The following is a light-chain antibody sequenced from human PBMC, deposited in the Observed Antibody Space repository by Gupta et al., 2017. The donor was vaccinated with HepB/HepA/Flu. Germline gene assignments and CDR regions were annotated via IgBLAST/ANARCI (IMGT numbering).Light chain of an antibody. CDR2: TAS. CDR3: QQGYSSPLT. J-gene: IGKJ4*01. V-gene: IGKV1-39*01. CDR1: QSISRD. Sequence: DIQMTQPPSSLSASLGDRVTITCRASQSISRDLNWYQQKPGKAPNLLIYTASSLHSGVPSRFSGSGSGTDFTLTISNLQPEDSATCYCQQGYSSPLTFGGGTKVEIK.